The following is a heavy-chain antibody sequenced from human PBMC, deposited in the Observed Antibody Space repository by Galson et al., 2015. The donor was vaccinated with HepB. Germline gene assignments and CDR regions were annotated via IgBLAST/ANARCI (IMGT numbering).Heavy chain of an antibody. J-gene: IGHJ4*02. CDR3: ARAPRRVVSPALRQQISVPKSGAYHS. CDR1: GLTFRTYA. V-gene: IGHV3-23*01. D-gene: IGHD2-2*01. CDR2: ISGSGLNS. Sequence: SLRLSCAASGLTFRTYAMSWVRQVPGRGLEWVSVISGSGLNSFHADSVKGRFTISRDNSKSTLYLQWTSLKASDTAMYYCARAPRRVVSPALRQQISVPKSGAYHSWGQGTLVTVSP.